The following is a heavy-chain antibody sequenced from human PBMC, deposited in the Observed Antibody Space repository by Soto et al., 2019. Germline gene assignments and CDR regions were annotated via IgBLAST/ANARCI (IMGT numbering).Heavy chain of an antibody. Sequence: EVQLVESGGGLVQSGGSLKLSCAASGFTFSGSAMHWVRQASGKGLEWVGRIRSKANSYATAYAASVKGRFTISRDDSKNTAYLQMNSLKTEDTAVYYCGSDTGMAYYGVDVWGQGTTVTVSS. CDR1: GFTFSGSA. CDR3: GSDTGMAYYGVDV. CDR2: IRSKANSYAT. D-gene: IGHD5-18*01. V-gene: IGHV3-73*01. J-gene: IGHJ6*02.